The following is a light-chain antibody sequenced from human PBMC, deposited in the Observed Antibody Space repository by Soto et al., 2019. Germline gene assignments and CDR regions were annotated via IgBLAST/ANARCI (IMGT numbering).Light chain of an antibody. CDR1: QSVSSN. CDR2: GAS. V-gene: IGKV3-15*01. J-gene: IGKJ5*01. Sequence: EIVMTQSPATLSVSPGERATLSCRASQSVSSNLAWYQQKPGQAPRLLIYGASTRATGIPARFSGSGSGTEFTLTISSLQSEDFAVYYCQQYYDWPITFGQGPRLEIK. CDR3: QQYYDWPIT.